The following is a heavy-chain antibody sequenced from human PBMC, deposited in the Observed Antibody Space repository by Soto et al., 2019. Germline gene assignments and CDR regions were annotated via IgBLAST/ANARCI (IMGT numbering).Heavy chain of an antibody. CDR1: GNSFTTYY. D-gene: IGHD3-22*01. J-gene: IGHJ4*02. V-gene: IGHV1-46*01. CDR3: AGLYHYDSSGYYDY. CDR2: INPSGGRT. Sequence: KASGNSFTTYYMHWVRQAPGQGLEWMGIINPSGGRTTYAQKFQGRVTMTRDTSTSTFHMELSSLTSEDTAVYYCAGLYHYDSSGYYDYWGQGTLVTVSS.